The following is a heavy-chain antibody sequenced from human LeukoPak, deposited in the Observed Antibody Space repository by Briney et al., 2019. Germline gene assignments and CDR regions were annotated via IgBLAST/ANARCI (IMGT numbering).Heavy chain of an antibody. J-gene: IGHJ4*02. D-gene: IGHD2-2*01. CDR1: GYSFTSYW. CDR2: IYPGDSDT. V-gene: IGHV5-51*01. CDR3: ATPYPREYCSTSTCYFNY. Sequence: GESLKISCKGSGYSFTSYWIGWVRQMPGKGLEWMGIIYPGDSDTRYSPSFQGQVTISADKSISTAYLQWSSLKASDTAMYYCATPYPREYCSTSTCYFNYWGQGTLVTVSS.